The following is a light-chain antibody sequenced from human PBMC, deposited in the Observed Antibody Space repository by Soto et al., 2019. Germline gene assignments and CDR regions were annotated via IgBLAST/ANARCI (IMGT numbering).Light chain of an antibody. CDR3: SSYTSGNTLV. V-gene: IGLV2-14*01. Sequence: QSVLTQPASVSGSPGQSVTISCTGTSSDVGAYNFVSWYQQHPGKAPKLMIYEVTNRPSGVSNRFSGSKSGNSASLTISGLQAEDEADYHCSSYTSGNTLVFGGGTKLT. J-gene: IGLJ2*01. CDR1: SSDVGAYNF. CDR2: EVT.